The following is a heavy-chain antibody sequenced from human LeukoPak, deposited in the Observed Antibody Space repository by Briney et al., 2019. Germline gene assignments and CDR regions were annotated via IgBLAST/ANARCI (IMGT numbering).Heavy chain of an antibody. V-gene: IGHV4-38-2*01. CDR1: GYSISSVYD. CDR2: IYYSGGT. Sequence: SETLSLICAVSGYSISSVYDLGWIGQPPGNGLEWIGLIYYSGGTYYIPSLKSRVAISLVTAKNQFSLKLSAVTAAGTVLLCCAGGGLQPTVWGQGTLVTVSS. CDR3: AGGGLQPTV. D-gene: IGHD5-24*01. J-gene: IGHJ4*02.